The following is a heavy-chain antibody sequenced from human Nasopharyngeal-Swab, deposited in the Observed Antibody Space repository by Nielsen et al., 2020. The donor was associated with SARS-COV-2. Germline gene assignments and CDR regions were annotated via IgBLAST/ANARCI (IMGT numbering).Heavy chain of an antibody. V-gene: IGHV1-24*01. CDR1: GYTLTELS. D-gene: IGHD1-26*01. J-gene: IGHJ4*02. Sequence: ASVKVFCKVSGYTLTELSMHWVRQAPGKGLEWMGGFDPEDGETIYAQKFQGRVTMTEDTSTDTAYMELSSLRSEDTAVYYCATEWAYLRNSGSFRYLGYWGQGTLVTVSS. CDR3: ATEWAYLRNSGSFRYLGY. CDR2: FDPEDGET.